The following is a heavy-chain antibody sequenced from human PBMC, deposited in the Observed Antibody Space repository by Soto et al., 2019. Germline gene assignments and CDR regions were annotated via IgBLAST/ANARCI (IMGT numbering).Heavy chain of an antibody. J-gene: IGHJ3*02. Sequence: GGSLRLSCADSEFTFSSYWMHLVRQTPGKGLVWVSRITSHGSTTTYADSVKGRFTISRDNAKNTLYLQMNSLRAEDTAVYYCARGNGHGFDIWGQGTMVTVSS. V-gene: IGHV3-74*01. CDR3: ARGNGHGFDI. CDR1: EFTFSSYW. CDR2: ITSHGSTT. D-gene: IGHD2-8*01.